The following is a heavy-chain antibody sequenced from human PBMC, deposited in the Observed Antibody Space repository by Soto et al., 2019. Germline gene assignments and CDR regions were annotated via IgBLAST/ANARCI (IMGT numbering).Heavy chain of an antibody. J-gene: IGHJ6*02. D-gene: IGHD5-12*01. Sequence: QVQLVESGGGVVQPGRSLRLSCAASGFTFSSYGMHWVRQAPGKGLEWVAVIWYDGSNKYYADSVKGRFTISRDNSKNTLYLQMNSLRAEDTAVYYCARGGYDSYYYYGMDVWGQGTTDTVSS. CDR1: GFTFSSYG. CDR3: ARGGYDSYYYYGMDV. CDR2: IWYDGSNK. V-gene: IGHV3-33*01.